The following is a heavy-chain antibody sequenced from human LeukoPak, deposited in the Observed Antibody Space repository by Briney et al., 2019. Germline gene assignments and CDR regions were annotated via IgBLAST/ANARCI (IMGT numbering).Heavy chain of an antibody. D-gene: IGHD5-12*01. CDR3: ARNSGYDANDAFDI. Sequence: SETLSLTCTVSGGSISSGGYSWSWIRQPPGKGLEWIGYIYHSGSTYYNPSLKSRVTISVDRSKNQFSLKLSSVTAADTAVYYCARNSGYDANDAFDIWGQGTMVTVSS. V-gene: IGHV4-30-2*01. J-gene: IGHJ3*02. CDR2: IYHSGST. CDR1: GGSISSGGYS.